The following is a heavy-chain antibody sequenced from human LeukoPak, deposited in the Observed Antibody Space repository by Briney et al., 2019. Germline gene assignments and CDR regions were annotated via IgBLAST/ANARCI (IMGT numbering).Heavy chain of an antibody. CDR3: AKPLRDAGSFNYPYFDF. V-gene: IGHV3-23*01. J-gene: IGHJ4*02. CDR2: ISGSGGNS. Sequence: GGSLRLSCAASGFTFTNYAMNWVRQAPGKGLEWVSAISGSGGNSSYADSVRGRFTISRDNSNNMLYLQMNSLRAEDTAVYYCAKPLRDAGSFNYPYFDFWGQGTLVTVSS. CDR1: GFTFTNYA. D-gene: IGHD5-24*01.